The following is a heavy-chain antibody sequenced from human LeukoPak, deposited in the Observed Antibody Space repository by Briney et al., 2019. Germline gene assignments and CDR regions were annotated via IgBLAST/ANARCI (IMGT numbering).Heavy chain of an antibody. CDR2: IKGDGSTT. Sequence: GSLRLSFAASGFPFRTYWMHWVRPVPGKGLLWVARIKGDGSTTIYADSVKGRFTTSRDNSKNTLYLQMNSLRAEDTAVYYCAKEAYFDWLRPYDYWGQGTLVTVSS. V-gene: IGHV3-74*01. CDR1: GFPFRTYW. J-gene: IGHJ4*02. D-gene: IGHD3-9*01. CDR3: AKEAYFDWLRPYDY.